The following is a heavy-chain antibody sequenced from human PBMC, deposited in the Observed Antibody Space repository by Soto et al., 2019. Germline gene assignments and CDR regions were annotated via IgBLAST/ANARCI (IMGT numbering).Heavy chain of an antibody. Sequence: ASVKISCKASGYTFTSYDINWVRQATGQGLEWMGWMNPNSGNTGYAQKFQGRVTMTRNTSISTAYMELSSLRSEDTAVYYCARQDGTMVRGVMPLDYYYGMDVWGQGTTVTVSS. CDR2: MNPNSGNT. D-gene: IGHD3-10*01. J-gene: IGHJ6*02. V-gene: IGHV1-8*01. CDR1: GYTFTSYD. CDR3: ARQDGTMVRGVMPLDYYYGMDV.